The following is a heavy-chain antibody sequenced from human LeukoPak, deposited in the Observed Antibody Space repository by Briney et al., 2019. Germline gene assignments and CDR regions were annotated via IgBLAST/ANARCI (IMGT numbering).Heavy chain of an antibody. Sequence: GGSLRLSCAASGFTFSSHEMNWVRQAPGKGLEWVSYISSSGSNIFYADSLKGRFTISRDNAKNSLYLQMNSLKAEDTAVYSCARGDCTTTSCHLAYWGQGTLVTVSS. V-gene: IGHV3-48*03. CDR3: ARGDCTTTSCHLAY. J-gene: IGHJ4*02. CDR1: GFTFSSHE. CDR2: ISSSGSNI. D-gene: IGHD2-2*01.